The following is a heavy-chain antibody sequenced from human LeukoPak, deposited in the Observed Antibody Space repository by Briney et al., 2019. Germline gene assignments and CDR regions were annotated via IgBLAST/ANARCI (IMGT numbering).Heavy chain of an antibody. Sequence: ASVKVSCKASGYAFTGYYMHWVRQAPGQGLEWMGWINPNSGGTNYAQKFQGRVTMTRDTSISTAYMELSRLRSDDTAVYYCARDGSGYYYGSGSISYGMDVWGQGTTVTVSS. V-gene: IGHV1-2*02. D-gene: IGHD3-10*01. CDR1: GYAFTGYY. J-gene: IGHJ6*02. CDR2: INPNSGGT. CDR3: ARDGSGYYYGSGSISYGMDV.